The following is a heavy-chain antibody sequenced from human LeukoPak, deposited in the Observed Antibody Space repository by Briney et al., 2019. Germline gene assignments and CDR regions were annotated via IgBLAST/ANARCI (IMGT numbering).Heavy chain of an antibody. V-gene: IGHV3-9*01. CDR3: AKGRSSWYYLDY. CDR2: ISWNSGSI. D-gene: IGHD6-13*01. Sequence: GGSLRLSCAASGFTFDDYAMHWVRQAPGKGLEWVSGISWNSGSIGYADSVKGRFTISRDNAKNSLYLQMNSLRAEDTALYYCAKGRSSWYYLDYWGQGTLVTVSS. CDR1: GFTFDDYA. J-gene: IGHJ4*02.